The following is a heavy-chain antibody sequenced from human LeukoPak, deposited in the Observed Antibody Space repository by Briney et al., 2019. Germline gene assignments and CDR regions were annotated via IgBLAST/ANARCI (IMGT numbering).Heavy chain of an antibody. CDR1: GFTFSSYG. V-gene: IGHV3-30*02. CDR3: AKGQAYSSSWYFDH. D-gene: IGHD6-13*01. Sequence: GGSLRLSCAASGFTFSSYGMHWVRQAPGKGLEWVAFIRYDGSNKYYADSVKGRFTISRDNSKNTLYLQMNSLRAEDTAVYYCAKGQAYSSSWYFDHWGQGTLVTVSS. J-gene: IGHJ4*02. CDR2: IRYDGSNK.